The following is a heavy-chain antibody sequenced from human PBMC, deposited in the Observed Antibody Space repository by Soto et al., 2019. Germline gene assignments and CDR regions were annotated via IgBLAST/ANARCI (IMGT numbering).Heavy chain of an antibody. J-gene: IGHJ5*02. Sequence: QVQLVQSGAEVKKPGASVKVSCKASGYTFTNYDIHWVRQATGQGLEWMGWMNPDSGNTGQSKQFKGRVTMTRDTSTSTAYMEMSSLRSEDTAVYYCARGRFRRTWFDPWGQGTLVTVSS. V-gene: IGHV1-8*01. CDR3: ARGRFRRTWFDP. D-gene: IGHD3-16*01. CDR1: GYTFTNYD. CDR2: MNPDSGNT.